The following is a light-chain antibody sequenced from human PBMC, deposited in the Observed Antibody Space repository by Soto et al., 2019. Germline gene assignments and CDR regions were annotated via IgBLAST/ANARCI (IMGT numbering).Light chain of an antibody. CDR1: SGDIENNY. V-gene: IGLV6-57*04. CDR3: HSYDATDQV. CDR2: EDN. J-gene: IGLJ3*02. Sequence: NFMLTQPHSVSGSPGKTVTLSCTRSSGDIENNYVQWYQQRPGRAPTTVIYEDNQRPSGVPDRLSGSIDISSNSASLTISGLQTEEEAVYFCHSYDATDQVFGGGTKLTVL.